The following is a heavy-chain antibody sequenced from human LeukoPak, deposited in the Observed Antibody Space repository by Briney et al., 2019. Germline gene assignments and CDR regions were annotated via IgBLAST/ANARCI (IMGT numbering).Heavy chain of an antibody. J-gene: IGHJ4*02. Sequence: SETLSLTCAGYGGSFSGYYWSWIRQPPGKGLEWIGEINHSVSTNYNPSLRRRVTISVGTSKNQFSLKLSSVTAADTAVYYCARGPKTYYYDSSGYYYVYWGQGTLVTVSS. CDR3: ARGPKTYYYDSSGYYYVY. CDR2: INHSVST. D-gene: IGHD3-22*01. CDR1: GGSFSGYY. V-gene: IGHV4-34*01.